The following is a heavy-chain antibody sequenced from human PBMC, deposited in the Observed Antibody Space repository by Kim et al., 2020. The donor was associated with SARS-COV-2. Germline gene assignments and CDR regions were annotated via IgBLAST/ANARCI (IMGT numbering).Heavy chain of an antibody. CDR3: TTLLRYFDWLAVKYYYHGMDV. CDR2: IKSKTDGGST. CDR1: GFTFSNAW. J-gene: IGHJ6*02. D-gene: IGHD3-9*01. Sequence: GGSLRLSCAASGFTFSNAWMSWVRQAPGKGLEWVGRIKSKTDGGSTDYAAPVKGRFTISRDDSKNTLYLKMNSLKTEDTAVYYCTTLLRYFDWLAVKYYYHGMDVWGQGTTVTVSS. V-gene: IGHV3-15*01.